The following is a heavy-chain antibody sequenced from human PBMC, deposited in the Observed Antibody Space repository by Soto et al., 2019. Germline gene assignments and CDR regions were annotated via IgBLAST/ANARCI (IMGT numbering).Heavy chain of an antibody. V-gene: IGHV4-4*02. CDR1: GGSISGSNW. D-gene: IGHD1-26*01. CDR3: ARRGSWFDY. CDR2: IYHSGST. Sequence: SETLSLTCAVSGGSISGSNWWSWVRQPPGKGLEWIGEIYHSGSTNYNPSLKSRITVAVDKSKNQFSLKLSSVTAADTAVYYCARRGSWFDYWGQGALVTVSS. J-gene: IGHJ4*02.